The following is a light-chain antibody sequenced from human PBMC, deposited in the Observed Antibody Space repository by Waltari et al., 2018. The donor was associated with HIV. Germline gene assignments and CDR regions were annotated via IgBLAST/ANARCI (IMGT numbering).Light chain of an antibody. CDR1: SRDVSGYIY. Sequence: SALPQPASVSGSPGQSITISCTGTSRDVSGYIYATWYQQHPGKAPKLMIYYVSNRPSGVSNRFSGSKSGNTASLTISGLQAEDKADYYCSSYTSSSTPWVFGGGTKLTVL. CDR3: SSYTSSSTPWV. CDR2: YVS. J-gene: IGLJ3*02. V-gene: IGLV2-14*01.